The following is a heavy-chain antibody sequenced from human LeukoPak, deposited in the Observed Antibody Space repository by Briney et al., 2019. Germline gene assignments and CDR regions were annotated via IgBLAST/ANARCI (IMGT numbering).Heavy chain of an antibody. CDR2: IGTAGDT. CDR3: VRAPPGRCSDGFCYSDSLDI. CDR1: GFTFSRYD. V-gene: IGHV3-13*01. J-gene: IGHJ3*02. Sequence: GGSLRLSCGAYGFTFSRYDMHWVRQATGRGLEWVSYIGTAGDTYDANSVKSRFTISRENAGNSLSLHMNILRVGDTAVYYCVRAPPGRCSDGFCYSDSLDIWGRGTKVTVS. D-gene: IGHD2-15*01.